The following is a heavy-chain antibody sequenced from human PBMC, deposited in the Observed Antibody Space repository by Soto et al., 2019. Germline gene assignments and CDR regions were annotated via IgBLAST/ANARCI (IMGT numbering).Heavy chain of an antibody. Sequence: GGSLRLSCAASGFTFSSYWMHWVRQAPGKGLVWVSRINSDGSSTSYADSVKGRFTISRDNAKNTLYLQMNSLRAEDTAVYYCAREAGDKDAFDIWGQGTMVTVSS. CDR3: AREAGDKDAFDI. CDR1: GFTFSSYW. CDR2: INSDGSST. V-gene: IGHV3-74*01. J-gene: IGHJ3*02. D-gene: IGHD3-16*01.